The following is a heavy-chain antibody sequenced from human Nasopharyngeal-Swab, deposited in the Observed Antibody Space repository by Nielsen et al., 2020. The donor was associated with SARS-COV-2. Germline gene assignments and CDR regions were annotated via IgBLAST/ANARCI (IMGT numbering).Heavy chain of an antibody. J-gene: IGHJ6*02. CDR2: INHSGST. CDR3: AREPYYELAYYYYGMDV. Sequence: SETLSLTCAVYGGSFSGYYWSWIRQPPGKGLEWIGEINHSGSTNYNPSLKSRVTISVDTSKNQFSLKLSSVSAADTAVYYCAREPYYELAYYYYGMDVWGQGTTVTVSS. V-gene: IGHV4-34*01. D-gene: IGHD3-22*01. CDR1: GGSFSGYY.